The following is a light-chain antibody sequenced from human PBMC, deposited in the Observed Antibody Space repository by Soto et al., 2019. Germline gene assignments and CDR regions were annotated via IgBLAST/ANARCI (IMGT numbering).Light chain of an antibody. V-gene: IGLV2-8*01. Sequence: QSVLTQPPSASGSPGQSVTISCTGTSSDVGGYNFVSWYQQHPGKAPKLMIYEVSERPSGVPDRFSGSKSGNTASLTVSGLQAEDDADYYCISYAGSNIVVFGGGTNVTVL. CDR1: SSDVGGYNF. CDR2: EVS. CDR3: ISYAGSNIVV. J-gene: IGLJ2*01.